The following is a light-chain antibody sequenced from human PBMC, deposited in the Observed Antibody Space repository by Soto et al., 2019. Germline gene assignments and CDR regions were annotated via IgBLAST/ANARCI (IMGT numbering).Light chain of an antibody. J-gene: IGKJ5*01. CDR1: QGVGGN. V-gene: IGKV3-11*01. CDR2: DAS. CDR3: QQFSYSVT. Sequence: EIVLTQSPATLSLSPGDTATLSCRASQGVGGNLAWYQQKSGQAPRLLIYDASNRATDIPARFSGSGSGTYFTLTISSLEPQDFAVYYCQQFSYSVTFGQGTRLENK.